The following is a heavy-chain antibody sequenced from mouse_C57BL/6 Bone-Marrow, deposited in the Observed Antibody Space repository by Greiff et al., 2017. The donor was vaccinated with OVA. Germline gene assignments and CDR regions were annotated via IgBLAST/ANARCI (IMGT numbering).Heavy chain of an antibody. CDR3: ARFPLDGNYVAWVAY. J-gene: IGHJ3*01. CDR1: GYTFTDYY. V-gene: IGHV1-19*01. Sequence: EVQLQQSGPVLVKPGASVKMSCKASGYTFTDYYMNWVKQSHGKSLEWIGVINPYNGGTSYNQKFKGKATLTVDKSSSTAYMELNSLTSEDSAVYYCARFPLDGNYVAWVAYWGQGILVTVSA. D-gene: IGHD2-1*01. CDR2: INPYNGGT.